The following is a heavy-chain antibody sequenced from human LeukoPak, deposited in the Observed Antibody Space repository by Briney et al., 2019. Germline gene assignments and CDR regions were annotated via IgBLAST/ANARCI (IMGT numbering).Heavy chain of an antibody. CDR1: ADSISSSRYY. D-gene: IGHD3-3*01. V-gene: IGHV4-39*02. CDR2: IYFSGST. J-gene: IGHJ4*02. CDR3: AREGVLRFLMGMSQTYYFDY. Sequence: PSETLSLTCTVSADSISSSRYYWGWIRQSPGKGLEWLGNIYFSGSTYYNPSLKSRITISVDTSKNQFSLKLSSVTAADTAVYYCAREGVLRFLMGMSQTYYFDYWGQGTLVTVSS.